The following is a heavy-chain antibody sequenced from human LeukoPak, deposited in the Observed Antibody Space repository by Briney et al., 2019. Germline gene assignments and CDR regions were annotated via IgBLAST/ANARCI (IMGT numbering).Heavy chain of an antibody. CDR2: INPDNGGA. J-gene: IGHJ3*02. CDR1: GYTFFTYY. Sequence: ASVKVSCKTSGYTFFTYYIHWVRQAPGQGREWVGRINPDNGGADYVPKFQGGVTIPRDTPITTVYMELTRLTSDEAAVYYCARDVGLEGHVKDAFDIWGQGTMVTVSS. D-gene: IGHD3/OR15-3a*01. CDR3: ARDVGLEGHVKDAFDI. V-gene: IGHV1-2*06.